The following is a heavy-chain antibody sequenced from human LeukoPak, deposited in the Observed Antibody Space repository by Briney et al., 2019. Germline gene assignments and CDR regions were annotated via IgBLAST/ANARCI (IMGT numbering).Heavy chain of an antibody. CDR1: GGSISSGGYY. Sequence: SETLSLTCTVSGGSISSGGYYWRWIRQHPGTGLEWIGYIYYSGSTYYNPSLKSRVTISVDTSKNQFSLKLSSVTAADTAVYYCARDREAPVSGERHFDYWGQGTLVTVSS. D-gene: IGHD3-10*01. J-gene: IGHJ4*02. CDR3: ARDREAPVSGERHFDY. CDR2: IYYSGST. V-gene: IGHV4-31*03.